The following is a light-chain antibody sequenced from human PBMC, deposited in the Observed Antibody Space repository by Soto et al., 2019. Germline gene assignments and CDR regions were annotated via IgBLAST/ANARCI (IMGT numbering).Light chain of an antibody. V-gene: IGKV1-8*01. CDR2: VAS. J-gene: IGKJ1*01. CDR3: KQYYSYPRT. Sequence: AIRMTQSPSSLSAPTGDRVTIACRASQDIGSVLAWYQRKAGKAPKRLIYVASALQTGVPARFSGSGSGTDFTLTISRLQSEDAATYYCKQYYSYPRTFGQGTKVDIK. CDR1: QDIGSV.